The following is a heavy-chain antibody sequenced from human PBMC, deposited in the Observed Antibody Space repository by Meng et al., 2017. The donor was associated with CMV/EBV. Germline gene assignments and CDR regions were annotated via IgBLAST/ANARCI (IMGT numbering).Heavy chain of an antibody. CDR1: GGSFSGYY. V-gene: IGHV4-34*01. CDR3: ARGRGGSYPHPRPRWFDP. D-gene: IGHD1-26*01. J-gene: IGHJ5*02. CDR2: INHSGST. Sequence: GSLRLSCAVYGGSFSGYYWSWIRQPPGKGLEWIGEINHSGSTNYNPSLKSRVTISVDTSKNQFSLKLSSVTAADTAVYYCARGRGGSYPHPRPRWFDPWGQGTLVTVS.